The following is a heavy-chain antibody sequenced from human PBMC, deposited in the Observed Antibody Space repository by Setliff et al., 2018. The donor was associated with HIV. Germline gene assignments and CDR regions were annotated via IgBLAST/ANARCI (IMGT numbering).Heavy chain of an antibody. CDR1: DDSFSNYD. CDR3: ARLGRAIDDGGSSLRLDF. V-gene: IGHV4-4*09. J-gene: IGHJ4*02. CDR2: ISSSGTT. D-gene: IGHD2-15*01. Sequence: LSLTCVVSDDSFSNYDWTWIRQSPGKALEWIGYISSSGTTNYNPSLRSRVTISMETSNTRFSLWLRSAAAADTATYFCARLGRAIDDGGSSLRLDFWGQGMLVTVSS.